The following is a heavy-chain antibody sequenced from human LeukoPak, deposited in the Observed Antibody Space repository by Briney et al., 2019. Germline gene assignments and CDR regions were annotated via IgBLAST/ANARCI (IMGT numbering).Heavy chain of an antibody. CDR3: AVQHGDTAMEGVDY. CDR1: GGTFSSYA. Sequence: GASVKVSCKASGGTFSSYAISWVRQAPGQGLEWMGRIIPIFGTANYAQKFQGRVTITADESTSTAYMELSSLRSEDTAVYYCAVQHGDTAMEGVDYWGQGTPVTVSS. V-gene: IGHV1-69*13. CDR2: IIPIFGTA. J-gene: IGHJ4*02. D-gene: IGHD5-18*01.